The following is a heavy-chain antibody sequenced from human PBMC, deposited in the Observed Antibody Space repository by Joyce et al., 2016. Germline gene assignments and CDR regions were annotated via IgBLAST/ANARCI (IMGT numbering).Heavy chain of an antibody. V-gene: IGHV3-53*01. CDR2: IYSVGST. CDR3: ASQYQHRYYYYGMDV. Sequence: EVQLVESGGGLIQPGGSLRLSCAASGFPVSGNYMSWVRQAPGKGLEWVSVIYSVGSTYYADSVKGRFTISRDNSKNTLDLQMNSLRAEDTAVYYCASQYQHRYYYYGMDVWGQGTTVTVSS. D-gene: IGHD3-3*02. CDR1: GFPVSGNY. J-gene: IGHJ6*02.